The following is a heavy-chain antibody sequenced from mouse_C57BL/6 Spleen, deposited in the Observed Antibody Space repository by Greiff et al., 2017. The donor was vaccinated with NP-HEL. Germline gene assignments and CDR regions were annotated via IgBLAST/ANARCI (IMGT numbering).Heavy chain of an antibody. CDR3: ARNYNDYGWYFDV. J-gene: IGHJ1*03. Sequence: VKLVESGPGLVQPSQSLSIPCTVSGFSLTSYGVHWVRQSPGKGLEWLGVIWSGGSTDYNAAFISRLSISKDNSKSQVFFKMNSLQADDTAIYYCARNYNDYGWYFDVWGTGTTVTVSS. D-gene: IGHD2-4*01. CDR1: GFSLTSYG. CDR2: IWSGGST. V-gene: IGHV2-2*01.